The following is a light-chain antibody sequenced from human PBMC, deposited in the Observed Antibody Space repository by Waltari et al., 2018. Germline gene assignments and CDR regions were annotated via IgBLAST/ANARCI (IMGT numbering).Light chain of an antibody. CDR2: RSD. J-gene: IGLJ3*02. CDR3: AAWDDSLHGHWV. CDR1: SSNIGGNV. Sequence: QSVLTQPPSASGTPGRRVSIPCTGSSSNIGGNVVTWYQQLPVTAPTPLIYRSDLRPSGVPDRFSGSKSGTSASLAISGLQSADEGDYYCAAWDDSLHGHWVFGGGTKVTVL. V-gene: IGLV1-44*01.